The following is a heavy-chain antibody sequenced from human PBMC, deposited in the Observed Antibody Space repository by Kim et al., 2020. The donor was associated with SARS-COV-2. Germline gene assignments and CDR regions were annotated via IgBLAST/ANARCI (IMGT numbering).Heavy chain of an antibody. J-gene: IGHJ4*02. Sequence: GGSPRLSWVGSGFSFNNAWMTWVRQTPGKGLEWVGRIRSKTDGGTTDYATPVRGRFTISRDDSKNTLYLQMNSLKTEDTAVYYCTTVRFLYTSSWSDWGQGTLVTVSS. D-gene: IGHD6-13*01. V-gene: IGHV3-15*01. CDR3: TTVRFLYTSSWSD. CDR1: GFSFNNAW. CDR2: IRSKTDGGTT.